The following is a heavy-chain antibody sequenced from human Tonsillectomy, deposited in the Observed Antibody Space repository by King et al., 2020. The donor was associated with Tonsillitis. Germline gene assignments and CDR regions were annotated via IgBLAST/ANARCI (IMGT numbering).Heavy chain of an antibody. V-gene: IGHV3-23*04. CDR3: AKQSSSGYYENFDY. Sequence: VQLVESGGGLVQPGGSLRLSCAASGFTFSSYAMSWVRQAPGKGLEWVSAISGSGGRTYYADSVKDRFTISRDNSKNTLDLQMNSLRAEDTAVYYCAKQSSSGYYENFDYWGQGTLVTVSS. CDR1: GFTFSSYA. D-gene: IGHD3-22*01. CDR2: ISGSGGRT. J-gene: IGHJ4*02.